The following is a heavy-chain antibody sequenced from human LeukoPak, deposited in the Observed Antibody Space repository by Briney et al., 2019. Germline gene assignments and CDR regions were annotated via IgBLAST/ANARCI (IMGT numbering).Heavy chain of an antibody. CDR1: GYSFTSYW. CDR2: VDPSDSYT. J-gene: IGHJ4*02. D-gene: IGHD4-17*01. Sequence: GESLRISCEGSGYSFTSYWISWVRQMPGKGLEGTGRVDPSDSYTNYSPSFQGHVTISADKSISTAYLQWSSLKASDTAIYYCARLRTTVTTPLDYWGQGTLVTVSS. CDR3: ARLRTTVTTPLDY. V-gene: IGHV5-10-1*01.